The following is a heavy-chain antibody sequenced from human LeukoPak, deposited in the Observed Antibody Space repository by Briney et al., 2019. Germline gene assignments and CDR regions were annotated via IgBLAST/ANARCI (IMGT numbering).Heavy chain of an antibody. Sequence: SETLSLTCAVYGGSISSYYWSWIRQPPGKGLEWIGYIYYSGSTNYNPSLKSRVTISVDTSKNQFSLKLSSVTAADTAVYYCARVPYYDSSGSLGFDYWGQGTLVTVSS. J-gene: IGHJ4*02. V-gene: IGHV4-59*01. CDR1: GGSISSYY. CDR2: IYYSGST. D-gene: IGHD3-22*01. CDR3: ARVPYYDSSGSLGFDY.